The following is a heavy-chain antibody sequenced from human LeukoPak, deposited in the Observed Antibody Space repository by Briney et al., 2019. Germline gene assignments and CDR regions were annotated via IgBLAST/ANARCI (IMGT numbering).Heavy chain of an antibody. Sequence: GGSLRLSCAASGFTFSSYAMHWVRQAPGKGLEGVAVISYDGSNKHYADSVKGRFTISRDNSKNTLYLQMNSVRAEDTAVYYCARDGSGSYYTSLHDYWGQGTLVTVSS. D-gene: IGHD3-10*01. J-gene: IGHJ4*02. CDR2: ISYDGSNK. CDR3: ARDGSGSYYTSLHDY. V-gene: IGHV3-30-3*01. CDR1: GFTFSSYA.